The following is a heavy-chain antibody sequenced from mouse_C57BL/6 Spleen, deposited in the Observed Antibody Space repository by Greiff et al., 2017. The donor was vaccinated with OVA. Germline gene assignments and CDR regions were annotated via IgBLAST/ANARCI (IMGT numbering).Heavy chain of an antibody. J-gene: IGHJ2*01. CDR3: ARSGDYDYEYYFDY. D-gene: IGHD2-4*01. Sequence: QVQLKESGPGLVAPSQSLSITCTVSGFSLTSYGVHWVRQPPGKGLEWLVVIWSDGSTTYNSALKSRLSISKDNSKSQVFLKMNSLQTDDTAMYYCARSGDYDYEYYFDYWGQGTTLTVSS. CDR1: GFSLTSYG. CDR2: IWSDGST. V-gene: IGHV2-6*03.